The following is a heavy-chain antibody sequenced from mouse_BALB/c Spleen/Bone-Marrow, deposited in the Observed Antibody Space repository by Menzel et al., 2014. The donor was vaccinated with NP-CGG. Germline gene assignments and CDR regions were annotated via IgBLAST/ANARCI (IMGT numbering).Heavy chain of an antibody. V-gene: IGHV1S81*02. CDR3: KRSNNRFSFVND. CDR1: GYSFTNYY. CDR2: INPSNGGT. J-gene: IGHJ1*01. D-gene: IGHD6-1*01. Sequence: QVQLQQSGAELVKPGASVKLSCKASGYSFTNYYMYWVKQRPGQGLEWIGEINPSNGGTNFNEKFKSKATLTADKSSSTAYTHLSSLRSEDSAVYDGKRSNNRFSFVNDWGAGTTLTVSS.